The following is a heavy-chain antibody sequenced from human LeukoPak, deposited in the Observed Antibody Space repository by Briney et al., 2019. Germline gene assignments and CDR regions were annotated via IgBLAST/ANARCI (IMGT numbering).Heavy chain of an antibody. V-gene: IGHV3-43D*03. CDR2: ISWDSGNT. D-gene: IGHD2-2*01. CDR1: GFTFNDYA. Sequence: GGSLRLSCAASGFTFNDYAMHWVRQAPGKGLEWVSLISWDSGNTYYADSVKGRFTISRDNSKNSLSLQMNSLRAEDTAVYYCAKADHYSSSPPGRLYSRGQGNLVAVSS. CDR3: AKADHYSSSPPGRLYS. J-gene: IGHJ5*01.